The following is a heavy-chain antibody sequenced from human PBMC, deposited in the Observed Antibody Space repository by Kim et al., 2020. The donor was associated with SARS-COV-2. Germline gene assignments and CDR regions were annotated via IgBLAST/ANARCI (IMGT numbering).Heavy chain of an antibody. CDR3: ARHSKRYFDWLPFDY. J-gene: IGHJ4*02. CDR1: GGSISSYY. CDR2: IYYSGST. V-gene: IGHV4-59*08. D-gene: IGHD3-9*01. Sequence: SETLSLTCTVSGGSISSYYWSWIRQPPGKGLEWIGYIYYSGSTNYNPSLKSRVTISVDTSKNQFSLKLSSVTAADTAVYYCARHSKRYFDWLPFDYWGQGTLVTVSS.